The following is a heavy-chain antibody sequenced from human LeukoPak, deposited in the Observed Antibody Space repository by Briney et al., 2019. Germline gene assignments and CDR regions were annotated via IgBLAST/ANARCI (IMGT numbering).Heavy chain of an antibody. D-gene: IGHD4-23*01. J-gene: IGHJ4*02. CDR1: GYRFTSYW. V-gene: IGHV5-51*01. CDR3: ARHGDYGGNSVVDFDY. Sequence: GESLKISCKGSGYRFTSYWIGWVRQMPGKGLEWMGIIYPGDSDTRYSPSFQGQVTISADKSISTAYLQWSSLKASDTAMYYCARHGDYGGNSVVDFDYWGQGTLVTVSS. CDR2: IYPGDSDT.